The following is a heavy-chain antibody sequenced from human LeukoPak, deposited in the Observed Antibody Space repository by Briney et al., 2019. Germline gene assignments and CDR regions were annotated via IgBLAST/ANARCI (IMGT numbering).Heavy chain of an antibody. J-gene: IGHJ4*02. Sequence: GASVKVSCKASGYTFTNYGISWVRQAPGQGLEWMGWISDYNGITNYAQTFQGRVTMTTDTSTSTAYMELRSLRSDDTGVYYCARYSYGLYYFDSWGQGTLSPSPQ. CDR2: ISDYNGIT. D-gene: IGHD5-18*01. CDR3: ARYSYGLYYFDS. V-gene: IGHV1-18*01. CDR1: GYTFTNYG.